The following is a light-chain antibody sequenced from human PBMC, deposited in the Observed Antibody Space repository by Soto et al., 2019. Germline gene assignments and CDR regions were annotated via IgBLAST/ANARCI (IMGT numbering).Light chain of an antibody. CDR1: QSVSTY. CDR3: QERSNRPIT. J-gene: IGKJ5*01. CDR2: DAS. Sequence: EVVLTQSPATLSLSPGERATLSCRASQSVSTYLAWYQQKPGQAPTLLIYDASKRATGIPARFSGSGSGTDFTLTSSSLEPEDFAVYYCQERSNRPITFGQGTRLEIK. V-gene: IGKV3-11*01.